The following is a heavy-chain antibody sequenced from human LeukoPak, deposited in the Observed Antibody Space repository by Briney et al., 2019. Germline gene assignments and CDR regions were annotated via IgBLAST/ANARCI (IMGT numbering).Heavy chain of an antibody. D-gene: IGHD3-10*01. V-gene: IGHV1-8*03. CDR1: GYTFTSYD. Sequence: ASVKVSCKASGYTFTSYDINWVRQATGQGLEWMGWMNPNSGNTGYAQKFQGRVTITADESTSTAYMELSSLRSEDTAVYYCARDVTMVRGVIFWFDPWGQGTLVTVSS. CDR3: ARDVTMVRGVIFWFDP. J-gene: IGHJ5*02. CDR2: MNPNSGNT.